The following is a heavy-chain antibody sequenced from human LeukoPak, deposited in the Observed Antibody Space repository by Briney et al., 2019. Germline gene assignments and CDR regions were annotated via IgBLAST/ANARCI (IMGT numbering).Heavy chain of an antibody. CDR2: ISAYNGNT. J-gene: IGHJ6*04. D-gene: IGHD6-6*01. CDR3: ARALVCRLHPLFDF. V-gene: IGHV1-18*01. CDR1: GYTFTSYG. Sequence: GASVKVSCKASGYTFTSYGISWVRQAPAQGLEWMGWISAYNGNTNSAQKLQGRVTMTTDTSTSTAYMELRSLRSDHTAVYYCARALVCRLHPLFDFWGNGTTVTVSS.